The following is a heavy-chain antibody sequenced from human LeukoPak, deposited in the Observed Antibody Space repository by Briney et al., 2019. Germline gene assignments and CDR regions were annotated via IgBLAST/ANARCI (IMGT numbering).Heavy chain of an antibody. J-gene: IGHJ1*01. CDR3: ARYGYGSGSYYPAGYFQH. D-gene: IGHD3-10*01. CDR1: GGSFSGYY. V-gene: IGHV4-34*01. Sequence: SETLSFTCAVYGGSFSGYYWSWLRQPPGKGLEWIGEINHSGSTNYNPSLKSRVTISVDTSKNQFSLKLSSVTAADTAVYYCARYGYGSGSYYPAGYFQHWGQGTLVTVSS. CDR2: INHSGST.